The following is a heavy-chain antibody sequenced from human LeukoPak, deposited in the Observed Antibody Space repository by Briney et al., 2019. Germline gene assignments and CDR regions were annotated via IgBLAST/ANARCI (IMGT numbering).Heavy chain of an antibody. CDR2: INPNGGGT. Sequence: ASVKVSCKASGYTFTGYYMHWVRQAPGQGLEWMGWINPNGGGTNYAQKFQGRVTMTRDTSISTAYMELSRLRSDDTAVYYCARLLPSTSRYFDYWGQGTLVTVSS. CDR1: GYTFTGYY. CDR3: ARLLPSTSRYFDY. D-gene: IGHD2-2*01. J-gene: IGHJ4*02. V-gene: IGHV1-2*02.